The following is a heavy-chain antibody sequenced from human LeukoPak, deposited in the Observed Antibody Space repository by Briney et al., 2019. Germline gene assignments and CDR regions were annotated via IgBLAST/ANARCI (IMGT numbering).Heavy chain of an antibody. J-gene: IGHJ5*02. CDR3: ARHGGSRGWFDP. CDR2: IYYSGST. Sequence: ASETLSLTCTVSGGSISSYYWSWIRQPPGKGLEWIGYIYYSGSTNYNPSLKSRVTISVDTSKNQFSLKLSSVTAADTAAYYCARHGGSRGWFDPWGQGTLVTVSS. D-gene: IGHD1-26*01. V-gene: IGHV4-59*12. CDR1: GGSISSYY.